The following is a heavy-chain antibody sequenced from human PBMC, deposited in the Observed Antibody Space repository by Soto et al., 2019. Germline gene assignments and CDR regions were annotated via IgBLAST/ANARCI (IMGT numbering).Heavy chain of an antibody. V-gene: IGHV3-23*01. CDR3: AKDWYSSGYSYFDY. Sequence: GGSLRLSCAAFGFTFSSYAMCWVRQAQGKGLEWVSAISGSGGSTYYADSVKGRFTIYRGNSKNTLYLQMNSLRAEDTAVYYCAKDWYSSGYSYFDYWGQGTLVTVSS. D-gene: IGHD3-22*01. CDR1: GFTFSSYA. J-gene: IGHJ4*02. CDR2: ISGSGGST.